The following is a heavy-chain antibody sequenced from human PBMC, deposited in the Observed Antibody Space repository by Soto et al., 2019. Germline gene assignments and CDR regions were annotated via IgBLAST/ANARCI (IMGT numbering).Heavy chain of an antibody. Sequence: GGSLRLSCPTSGFPFSDYYMSWIRQAPGKGLEWLSHISPKSTYRNYADSVKGRFTISRDNTKSSLFLQMNSLGVEDTAVYYCVRGGGRGLFEPWGPGVVVTVYS. D-gene: IGHD2-21*01. J-gene: IGHJ5*02. V-gene: IGHV3-11*06. CDR2: ISPKSTYR. CDR1: GFPFSDYY. CDR3: VRGGGRGLFEP.